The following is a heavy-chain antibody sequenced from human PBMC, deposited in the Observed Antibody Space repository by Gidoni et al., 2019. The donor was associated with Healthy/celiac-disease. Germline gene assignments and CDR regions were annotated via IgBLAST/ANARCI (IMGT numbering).Heavy chain of an antibody. CDR3: ARHDPEPGAYSPYQLLRSSIYYYYGMDV. CDR1: GGSISSSSYY. D-gene: IGHD2-2*01. V-gene: IGHV4-39*01. CDR2: IYYSGST. Sequence: QLQLQESGPGLVKPSETLPLTCTVSGGSISSSSYYWGWIRQPPGTGLEWIGSIYYSGSTYYNPSLKSRVTISVDTSKNQFSLRLSSVTAADTAVYYCARHDPEPGAYSPYQLLRSSIYYYYGMDVWGKGTTVTVSS. J-gene: IGHJ6*04.